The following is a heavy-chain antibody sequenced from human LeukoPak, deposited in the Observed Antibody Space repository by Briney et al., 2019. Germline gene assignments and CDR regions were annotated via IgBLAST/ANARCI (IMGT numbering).Heavy chain of an antibody. D-gene: IGHD4-17*01. CDR1: GYIFTDYY. Sequence: GASVKVSCKASGYIFTDYYMHWVRQAPGQELGWMGRINPNSGGTNYAQKFQGRVTMTRDTSTSTVYMELSSLRSEDTAVYYCVKGATVTTGYGMDVWGQGTTVTVSS. V-gene: IGHV1/OR15-1*04. CDR3: VKGATVTTGYGMDV. J-gene: IGHJ6*02. CDR2: INPNSGGT.